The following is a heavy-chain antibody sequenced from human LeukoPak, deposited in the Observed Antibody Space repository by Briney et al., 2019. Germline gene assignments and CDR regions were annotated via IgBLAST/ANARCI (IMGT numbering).Heavy chain of an antibody. V-gene: IGHV4-4*07. CDR1: GASIRTYY. CDR3: ASSLYYYTSGAGFDY. CDR2: ISASGNT. J-gene: IGHJ4*02. Sequence: SETLSDTRTVSGASIRTYYWSWIRQPAGKGLEWIGRISASGNTDHNPSLKSRVTMSVDTSKNQVSLNFNSVTAADTAVYYCASSLYYYTSGAGFDYWGQGTLVTVSA. D-gene: IGHD3-10*01.